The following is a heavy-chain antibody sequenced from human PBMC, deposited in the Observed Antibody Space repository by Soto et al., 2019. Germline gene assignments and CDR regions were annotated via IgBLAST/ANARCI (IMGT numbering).Heavy chain of an antibody. J-gene: IGHJ4*02. CDR2: INAGNGNT. CDR3: ARDKGSGGRSSWYSVVGDY. Sequence: QVQLVQSGAGVKKPGASVKVSCKASGYTFTSYAMHWVRQAPGQRLEWMGWINAGNGNTKYSQKFQGRVTITRDTTASTAYMELSSLRSEDTAVYYCARDKGSGGRSSWYSVVGDYWGQGTLVTVSS. D-gene: IGHD6-13*01. CDR1: GYTFTSYA. V-gene: IGHV1-3*01.